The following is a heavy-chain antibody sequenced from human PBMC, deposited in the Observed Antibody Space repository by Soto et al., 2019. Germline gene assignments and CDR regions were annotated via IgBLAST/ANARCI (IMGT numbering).Heavy chain of an antibody. CDR2: IYHGGTT. CDR1: GYSISSGSY. CDR3: AKAHVMVVAGSPFAY. V-gene: IGHV4-38-2*02. J-gene: IGHJ4*01. D-gene: IGHD6-19*01. Sequence: SETLSLTCTVSGYSISSGSYWGLIRQPPGKGPEWIASIYHGGTTFYNPSLKSRVTVSVDKSNNQFSLKLRSVTAADTAVYYCAKAHVMVVAGSPFAYWGHGSRVTVSS.